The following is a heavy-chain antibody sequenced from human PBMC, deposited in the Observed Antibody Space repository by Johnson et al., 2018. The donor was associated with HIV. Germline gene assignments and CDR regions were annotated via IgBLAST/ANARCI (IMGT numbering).Heavy chain of an antibody. CDR2: IRSKGNGYAT. CDR3: SKFVGYCSGGGCYTPGDT. V-gene: IGHV3-73*01. CDR1: DFTFSGSP. J-gene: IGHJ3*02. D-gene: IGHD2-15*01. Sequence: VQLVESGGGVVQPGGSLKLACTASDFTFSGSPLHWVRQASGKGLAWIGHIRSKGNGYATSYGASVKGRFTISRDDLQNTAYLQMNSLKTEDTAVYYCSKFVGYCSGGGCYTPGDTWGQGTMVTVSS.